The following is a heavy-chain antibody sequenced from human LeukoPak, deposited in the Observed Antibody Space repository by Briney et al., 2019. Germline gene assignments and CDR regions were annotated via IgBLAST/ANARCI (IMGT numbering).Heavy chain of an antibody. CDR2: IYYSGST. V-gene: IGHV4-59*11. CDR1: GRSMSSHH. Sequence: SETLSLTCKVSGRSMSSHHWSWIRQPPGKGLEWIGDIYYSGSTNYNPSLNSRVTISLDTSKNQFSLNLRSVTAADTAVYYCARDDRSGYSTLGYWGQGTLVTVSS. D-gene: IGHD3-22*01. J-gene: IGHJ4*02. CDR3: ARDDRSGYSTLGY.